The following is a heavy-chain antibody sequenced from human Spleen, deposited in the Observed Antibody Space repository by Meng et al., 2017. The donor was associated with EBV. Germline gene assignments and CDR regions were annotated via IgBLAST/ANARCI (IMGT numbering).Heavy chain of an antibody. CDR2: LIPMFGAP. CDR1: GGAFRTDA. J-gene: IGHJ4*02. Sequence: VKVLPSGAEVKTPGSSVKVACKTSGGAFRTDAISWVRQAPGQGLEWMGGLIPMFGAPNYAQKFQGRITITADESTSTHYMELSSLRSEDTAVYYCASESGRGYTPDYWGQGTMVTVSS. D-gene: IGHD5-18*01. V-gene: IGHV1-69*01. CDR3: ASESGRGYTPDY.